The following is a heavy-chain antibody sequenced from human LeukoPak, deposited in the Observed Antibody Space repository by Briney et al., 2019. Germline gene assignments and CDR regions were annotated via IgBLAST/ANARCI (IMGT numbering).Heavy chain of an antibody. CDR3: ARGSKGTYDY. CDR1: GFTFSSYA. Sequence: QSGGSLRLSCAASGFTFSSYAMGWVRQAPGKGLEWVSVVSASGGSTYYADSVKGRFTISRDNSKNTLYLQMNSLRAGDTAIYYCARGSKGTYDYWGQGTLVTVSS. CDR2: VSASGGST. V-gene: IGHV3-23*01. J-gene: IGHJ4*02.